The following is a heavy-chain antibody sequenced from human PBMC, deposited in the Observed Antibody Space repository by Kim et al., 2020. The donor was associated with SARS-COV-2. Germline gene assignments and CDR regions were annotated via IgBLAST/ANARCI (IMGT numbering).Heavy chain of an antibody. V-gene: IGHV4-34*13. CDR2: RHHSEST. Sequence: EWIGERHHSESTNYDPAHKSRVTISVDTAKNQVSLKLSSVTAADTAVYYWARGQYSSSWYGVKRHFDYWGQGTLVTVSS. D-gene: IGHD6-13*01. CDR3: ARGQYSSSWYGVKRHFDY. J-gene: IGHJ4*02.